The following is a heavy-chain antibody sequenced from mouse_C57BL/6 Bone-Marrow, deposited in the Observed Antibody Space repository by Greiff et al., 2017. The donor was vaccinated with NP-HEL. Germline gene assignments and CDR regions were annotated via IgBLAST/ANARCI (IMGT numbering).Heavy chain of an antibody. CDR1: GFNIKDYY. D-gene: IGHD1-1*01. CDR2: IDPEDGDT. V-gene: IGHV14-1*01. Sequence: VQLQQSGAELVRPGASVKLSCTSSGFNIKDYYMHWVKQRPEQGLEWIGRIDPEDGDTEYAPKFQGKATMTADTSSNTAYLQLSSLTSEDTAVYYCTTSVYYYAWFAYWGQGTLVTVSA. CDR3: TTSVYYYAWFAY. J-gene: IGHJ3*01.